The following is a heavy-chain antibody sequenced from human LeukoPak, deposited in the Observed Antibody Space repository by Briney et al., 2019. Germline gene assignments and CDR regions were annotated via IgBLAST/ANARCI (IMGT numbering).Heavy chain of an antibody. CDR1: GFTVSSNY. J-gene: IGHJ4*02. V-gene: IGHV3-66*01. Sequence: GGSLRLSCAASGFTVSSNYMSWVRQAPGKGLEWVSVIYSGGSTYYADSAKGRFTISRDNSKNTLYLQMNSLRVEDTAIYYCAKDGRYSGYDFADSWGQGTLVTVSS. CDR2: IYSGGST. CDR3: AKDGRYSGYDFADS. D-gene: IGHD5-12*01.